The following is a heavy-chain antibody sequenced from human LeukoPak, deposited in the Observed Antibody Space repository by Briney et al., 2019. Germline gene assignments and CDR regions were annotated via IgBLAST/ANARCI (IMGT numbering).Heavy chain of an antibody. CDR2: ISSSSSYI. CDR1: GFTFSSYS. J-gene: IGHJ5*02. Sequence: GGSLRLSCAASGFTFSSYSMNWVRQAPGKGLEWVSSISSSSSYIYYADSVKGRFTISRDNAKNSLYLQMNSLRAEDTAVYYCARDKGYCSGGRCFGFDPWGQGTLVTVSS. D-gene: IGHD2-15*01. V-gene: IGHV3-21*01. CDR3: ARDKGYCSGGRCFGFDP.